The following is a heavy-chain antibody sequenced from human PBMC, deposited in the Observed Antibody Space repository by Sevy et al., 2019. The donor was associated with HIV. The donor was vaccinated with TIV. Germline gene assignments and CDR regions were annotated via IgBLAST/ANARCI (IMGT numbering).Heavy chain of an antibody. CDR1: GGIFRSYG. Sequence: ASVKVSCKASGGIFRSYGISWVRQAPGQGLEWMGGIIPILGSVNYAKKFQGRVTITANESTQTAYMEPSSLRSEDRAVCYGARGGGTGWYYFDYWVQETLVTVSS. CDR2: IIPILGSV. J-gene: IGHJ4*02. D-gene: IGHD6-19*01. CDR3: ARGGGTGWYYFDY. V-gene: IGHV1-69*13.